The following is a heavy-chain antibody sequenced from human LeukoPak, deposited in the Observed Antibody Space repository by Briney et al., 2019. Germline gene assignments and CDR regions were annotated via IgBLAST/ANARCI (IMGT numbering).Heavy chain of an antibody. J-gene: IGHJ3*02. D-gene: IGHD1-7*01. CDR2: IYSGGST. Sequence: GGSLRLSCAASGFTVSSNYMSWVRQAPGKGLEWVSVIYSGGSTYYADSVKGRFTISRDNSKNTLYLQMNSLRAEDTAVYYCARTYAPRERTTYAFDIWGQGTMVTVSS. CDR1: GFTVSSNY. CDR3: ARTYAPRERTTYAFDI. V-gene: IGHV3-53*01.